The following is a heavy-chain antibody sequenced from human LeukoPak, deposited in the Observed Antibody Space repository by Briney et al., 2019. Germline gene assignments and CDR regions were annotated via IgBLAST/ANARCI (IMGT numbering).Heavy chain of an antibody. Sequence: SETLSLACTVSGGSISSSSYYWGWIRQPPGKGLECIGSIYYSGSTYYNPSLKSRVTISVDTSKNQFSLKLSSVTAADTAVYYCARGSMRVAAYNYFDYWGQGTLVTVSS. CDR2: IYYSGST. CDR3: ARGSMRVAAYNYFDY. D-gene: IGHD6-19*01. V-gene: IGHV4-39*07. J-gene: IGHJ4*02. CDR1: GGSISSSSYY.